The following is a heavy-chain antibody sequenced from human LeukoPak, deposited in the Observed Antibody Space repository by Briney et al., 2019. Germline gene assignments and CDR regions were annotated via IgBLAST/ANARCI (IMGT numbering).Heavy chain of an antibody. D-gene: IGHD5-18*01. V-gene: IGHV3-30-3*01. CDR1: GFTFSSYA. CDR3: AREGVYSNGPFDY. Sequence: GRSLRLSCAASGFTFSSYAMHWVRQAPGKGLEWVAVISHDGNNKYNADSVKGRFTISRDNSKNTLYPQTNSLRAEDTAVYYCAREGVYSNGPFDYWGQGTRVTVSS. CDR2: ISHDGNNK. J-gene: IGHJ4*02.